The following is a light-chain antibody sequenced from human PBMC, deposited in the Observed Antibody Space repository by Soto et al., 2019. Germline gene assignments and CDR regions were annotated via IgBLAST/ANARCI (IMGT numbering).Light chain of an antibody. J-gene: IGKJ1*01. CDR3: QQYYSTPPA. V-gene: IGKV4-1*01. CDR1: QSVLYSSNNKNY. CDR2: WSS. Sequence: DIVLTQSPDSLAVSLGERATINCKSSQSVLYSSNNKNYLAWYQHKPGQPPTLLIYWSSTRESGVPDRFSGSGSGTDFALTISSLQAEDVAVYYCQQYYSTPPAFGQGTKVEIK.